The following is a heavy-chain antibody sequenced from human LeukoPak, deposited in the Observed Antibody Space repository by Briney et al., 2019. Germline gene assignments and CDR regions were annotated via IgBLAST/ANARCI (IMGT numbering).Heavy chain of an antibody. CDR1: GGAFRGYY. Sequence: SETLSLTCAVYGGAFRGYYWSWIRQPPGKGLEWIGEIHYTGATNYKPSLKSRVTISGDPSKNQVSLRVYSVTAADTAVYYCARGVLGPYYFDLWGRGTLVTVSS. D-gene: IGHD7-27*01. J-gene: IGHJ2*01. V-gene: IGHV4-34*01. CDR3: ARGVLGPYYFDL. CDR2: IHYTGAT.